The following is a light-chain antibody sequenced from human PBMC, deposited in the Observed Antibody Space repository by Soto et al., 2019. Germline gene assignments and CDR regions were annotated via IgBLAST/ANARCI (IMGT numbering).Light chain of an antibody. Sequence: HSVLTQPPSASGTPGQRVTISCSGSSSNIGSSSVNWYQQLPGTAPKLLIYNNNQWPSGVPDRFSGSKYGTSASLAISGLQSEDEADYYCAAWDVTLNGLYAFGTGTKVTV. J-gene: IGLJ1*01. V-gene: IGLV1-44*01. CDR1: SSNIGSSS. CDR2: NNN. CDR3: AAWDVTLNGLYA.